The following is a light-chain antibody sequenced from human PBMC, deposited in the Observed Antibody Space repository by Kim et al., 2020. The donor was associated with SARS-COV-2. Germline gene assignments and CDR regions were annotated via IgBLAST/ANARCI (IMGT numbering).Light chain of an antibody. V-gene: IGKV1-39*01. CDR3: HQSYSTPPWS. J-gene: IGKJ1*01. Sequence: SIGDRVTISCRASQSISSYINWYQQKPGKPPNLLIYAASSLQRGVPSRFSGSGSGTYFTLTINSLQPEDFATYYCHQSYSTPPWSFGQGTKVDIK. CDR2: AAS. CDR1: QSISSY.